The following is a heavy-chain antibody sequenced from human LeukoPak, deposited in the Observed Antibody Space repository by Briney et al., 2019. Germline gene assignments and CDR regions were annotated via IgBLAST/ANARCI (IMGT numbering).Heavy chain of an antibody. V-gene: IGHV1-18*01. D-gene: IGHD3-9*01. CDR3: ASLTSGPGYASNYYYMDV. Sequence: ASVKVSCKASGYTFTSYGISWVRQAPGQGLEWMGWISAYNGNTNYAQKLKGRVTMTTDTSTSTAYMELRSLRSDDTAVYYCASLTSGPGYASNYYYMDVWGKGTTVTVSS. J-gene: IGHJ6*03. CDR2: ISAYNGNT. CDR1: GYTFTSYG.